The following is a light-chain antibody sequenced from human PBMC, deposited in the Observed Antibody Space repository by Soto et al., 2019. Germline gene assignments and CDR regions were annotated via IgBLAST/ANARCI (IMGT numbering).Light chain of an antibody. CDR3: QQSYSTPLT. Sequence: DIQMTQSPSSLSASVGDRVTITCRASQSISSYLNWYQQKPGKAPKLLIYAASSLQSWVPSRFSGSGSWTDFTLTISSLQPEDFATYYFQQSYSTPLTFGPLIKVDIK. V-gene: IGKV1-39*01. CDR2: AAS. CDR1: QSISSY. J-gene: IGKJ3*01.